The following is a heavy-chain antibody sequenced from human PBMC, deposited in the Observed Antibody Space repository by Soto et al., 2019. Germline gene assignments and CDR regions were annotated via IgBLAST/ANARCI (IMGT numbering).Heavy chain of an antibody. Sequence: SETLSLTCAVSSGSISSSNWWSWVRQPPGKGLEWIGEIYHSGSTNYNPSLKSRVTISVDKSKNQFSLKLSSVTAADTAVYYCAGDLGYCSGGSCYSTGYFDYWGQGTLVTVSS. CDR1: SGSISSSNW. D-gene: IGHD2-15*01. J-gene: IGHJ4*02. V-gene: IGHV4-4*02. CDR3: AGDLGYCSGGSCYSTGYFDY. CDR2: IYHSGST.